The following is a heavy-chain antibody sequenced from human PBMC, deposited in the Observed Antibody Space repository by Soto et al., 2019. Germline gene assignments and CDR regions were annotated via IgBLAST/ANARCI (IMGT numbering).Heavy chain of an antibody. V-gene: IGHV1-58*01. D-gene: IGHD3-3*01. CDR2: IVVGSGNT. J-gene: IGHJ4*02. Sequence: SVKVSCKASGFTFTSSAVQWVRQARGQRLEWIGWIVVGSGNTNYAQKFQERVTITRDMSTSTAYMELSSLRSEDTAVYYCASSYDFWSGRSDWGQGTLVTVSS. CDR3: ASSYDFWSGRSD. CDR1: GFTFTSSA.